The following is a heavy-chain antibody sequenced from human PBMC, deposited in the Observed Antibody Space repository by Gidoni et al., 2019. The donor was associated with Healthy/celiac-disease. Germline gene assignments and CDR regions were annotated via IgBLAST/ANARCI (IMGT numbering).Heavy chain of an antibody. J-gene: IGHJ4*02. CDR2: ISYDGSNK. D-gene: IGHD3-9*01. Sequence: QVQLVESGGGVVQPGRSLRLSCAASGFTFSSYAMHWVRQAPGKGLGWVAVISYDGSNKYYADSVKGRFTISRDNSKNTLYLQMNSLRAEDTAVYYCAREPKRLRYFDYWGQGTLVTVSS. CDR1: GFTFSSYA. V-gene: IGHV3-30-3*01. CDR3: AREPKRLRYFDY.